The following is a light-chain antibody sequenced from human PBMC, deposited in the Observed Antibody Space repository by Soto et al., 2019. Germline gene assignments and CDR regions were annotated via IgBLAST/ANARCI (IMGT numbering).Light chain of an antibody. Sequence: EIVLTQSPATLSLSPGERATLSCRASQSVSSCLAWYQQKPGQAPRLLIYDPSTRATGIPARFSGSGSGTDFTLTISSLEPEDFAVYYCQQRSNWPLITFGQGTRLEIK. J-gene: IGKJ5*01. CDR3: QQRSNWPLIT. CDR2: DPS. CDR1: QSVSSC. V-gene: IGKV3-11*01.